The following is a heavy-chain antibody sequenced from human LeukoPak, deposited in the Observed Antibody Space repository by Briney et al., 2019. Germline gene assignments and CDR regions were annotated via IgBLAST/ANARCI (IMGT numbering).Heavy chain of an antibody. Sequence: SVKVSCKASGGTFSSYAISWVRQAPGQGLEWMGRIIPIIGTANYAQKFQGRVTITTDESTSTAYMELSSLRSEDTAVYYCASRQIAVAGTTFGEYLQHWGQGTLVTVSS. CDR2: IIPIIGTA. J-gene: IGHJ1*01. CDR3: ASRQIAVAGTTFGEYLQH. V-gene: IGHV1-69*05. CDR1: GGTFSSYA. D-gene: IGHD6-19*01.